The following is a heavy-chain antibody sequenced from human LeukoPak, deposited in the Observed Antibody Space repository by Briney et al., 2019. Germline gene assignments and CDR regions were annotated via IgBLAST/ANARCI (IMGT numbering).Heavy chain of an antibody. Sequence: PGGSLRLSCTASGFTFSSYEMNWVRQAPGKGLEWVSHISSSGTIIYYADSVKGRFTISRDNAKNSLYLQMNSLRAEDTAVYYCARAEWYYYGSGSYYNALDYWGQGTLVTVSS. CDR3: ARAEWYYYGSGSYYNALDY. D-gene: IGHD3-10*01. J-gene: IGHJ4*02. CDR2: ISSSGTII. CDR1: GFTFSSYE. V-gene: IGHV3-48*03.